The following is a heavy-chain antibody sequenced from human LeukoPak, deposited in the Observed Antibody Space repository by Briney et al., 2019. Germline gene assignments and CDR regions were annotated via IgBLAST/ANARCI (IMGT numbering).Heavy chain of an antibody. D-gene: IGHD2-2*02. CDR3: ARDVVPAAVRGNNWFDP. Sequence: SVKVSCKASGGTFSSYAISWVRQAPGQGLEWMGGIIPIFGTANYAQKFQGRVTITADESTSTAYMELSSLRSEDTAVYYCARDVVPAAVRGNNWFDPWGQGTLVTVSS. CDR2: IIPIFGTA. CDR1: GGTFSSYA. J-gene: IGHJ5*02. V-gene: IGHV1-69*13.